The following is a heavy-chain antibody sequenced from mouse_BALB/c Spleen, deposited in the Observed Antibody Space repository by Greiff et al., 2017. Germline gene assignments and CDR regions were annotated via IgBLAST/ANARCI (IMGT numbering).Heavy chain of an antibody. CDR1: GFTFSSYT. CDR3: TRDEGPFAY. V-gene: IGHV5-6-4*01. Sequence: DVMLVESGGGLVKPGGSLKLSCAASGFTFSSYTMSWVRQTPEKRLEWVATISSGGSYTYYPDSVKGRFTISRDNAKNTLYLQMSSLKSEDTAMYYCTRDEGPFAYWGQGTLVTVSA. CDR2: ISSGGSYT. J-gene: IGHJ3*01.